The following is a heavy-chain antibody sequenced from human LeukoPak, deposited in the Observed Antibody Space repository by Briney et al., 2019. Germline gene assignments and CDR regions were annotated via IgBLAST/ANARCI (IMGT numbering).Heavy chain of an antibody. D-gene: IGHD2-2*01. CDR1: GFTFSSYG. J-gene: IGHJ4*02. Sequence: GRSLRLSCAASGFTFSSYGMHWVRQAPGKGLEWVAVIWYDGSNKYYAVSVKGRFTISRDNSKNTLYLQMNSLRAEDTAVYYCARGYCSSTSCYAVDYWGQGTLVTVSS. CDR2: IWYDGSNK. CDR3: ARGYCSSTSCYAVDY. V-gene: IGHV3-33*01.